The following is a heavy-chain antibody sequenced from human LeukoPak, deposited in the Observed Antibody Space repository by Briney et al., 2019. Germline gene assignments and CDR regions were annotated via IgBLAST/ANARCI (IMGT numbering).Heavy chain of an antibody. Sequence: GRSLRLSFAASGFTFDDYAMHWVRQAPGKGREWVSGISWNSGSIGYADSVKGRFTISRDNAKNSLYLQMNSLRAEDTALYYCAKRGYYDSKDAFDIWGQGTMVTVSS. V-gene: IGHV3-9*01. D-gene: IGHD3-22*01. CDR3: AKRGYYDSKDAFDI. CDR1: GFTFDDYA. J-gene: IGHJ3*02. CDR2: ISWNSGSI.